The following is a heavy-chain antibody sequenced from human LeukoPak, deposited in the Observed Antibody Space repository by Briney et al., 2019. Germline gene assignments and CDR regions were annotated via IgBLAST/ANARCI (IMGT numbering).Heavy chain of an antibody. D-gene: IGHD4-17*01. CDR3: ARVEYGDYPGDY. CDR2: INCSSSAI. CDR1: GFTFSSYS. V-gene: IGHV3-48*01. J-gene: IGHJ4*02. Sequence: AGGSLRLSCAASGFTFSSYSMNWVRQATGKGLEWISYINCSSSAICYADSVKGRFTMSRDHAKNSLYLQINSLRAEDTAVYYCARVEYGDYPGDYWGQGTLVTVSS.